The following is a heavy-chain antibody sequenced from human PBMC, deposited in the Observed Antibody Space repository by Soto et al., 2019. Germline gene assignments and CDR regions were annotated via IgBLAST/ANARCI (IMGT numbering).Heavy chain of an antibody. Sequence: SETLSLTCTVSGGSISSYYWSWIRQPPGKGLEWIGYIYYSGSTNYNPSLKSRVTISVDTSKNQFSLKLSSVTAADTAVYYCARVKGRDGYNFDYWGQGTLVTVSS. D-gene: IGHD5-12*01. CDR1: GGSISSYY. CDR3: ARVKGRDGYNFDY. V-gene: IGHV4-59*01. CDR2: IYYSGST. J-gene: IGHJ4*02.